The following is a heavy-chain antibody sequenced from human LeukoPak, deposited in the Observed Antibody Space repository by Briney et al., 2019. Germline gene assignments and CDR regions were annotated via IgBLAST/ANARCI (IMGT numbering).Heavy chain of an antibody. CDR1: GYSISSGYY. D-gene: IGHD3-9*01. CDR3: ARGGFCYDILTGYLT. V-gene: IGHV4-38-2*01. CDR2: IYHSGST. Sequence: KPSETLSLTCAVSGYSISSGYYWGWIRQPPGKGLEWIGSIYHSGSTYYNPSLKSRVTMSVDTSKNQFSLKLSSVTAADTAVYYCARGGFCYDILTGYLTWGQGTLVTVSS. J-gene: IGHJ5*02.